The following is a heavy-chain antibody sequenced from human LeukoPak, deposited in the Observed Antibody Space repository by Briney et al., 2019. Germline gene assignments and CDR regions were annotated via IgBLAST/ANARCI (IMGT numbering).Heavy chain of an antibody. CDR1: GASAKNRFYF. V-gene: IGHV4-39*01. D-gene: IGHD2/OR15-2a*01. Sequence: SETLSLTCTVSGASAKNRFYFWGWIRQPPGEDLEWIGSVYYSGSTYYNPSLKSRATISIDTSPSQISLKLTSVTAADTAIYYCARHTPSSMRIRFDPWGQGILVTVSS. CDR2: VYYSGST. CDR3: ARHTPSSMRIRFDP. J-gene: IGHJ5*02.